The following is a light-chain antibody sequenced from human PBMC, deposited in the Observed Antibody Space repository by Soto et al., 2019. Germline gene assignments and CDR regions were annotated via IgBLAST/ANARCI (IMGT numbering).Light chain of an antibody. J-gene: IGKJ1*01. CDR1: QSVSSN. Sequence: EIVMTQSPATLSVSPGERATLSCRASQSVSSNLVWYQQKPGQAPRLLIYDASTRATGIPARFSGSGSGTEFTLTISSLQSEDFAVNYCQQYNNWPTFGQGTKVEIK. CDR3: QQYNNWPT. V-gene: IGKV3-15*01. CDR2: DAS.